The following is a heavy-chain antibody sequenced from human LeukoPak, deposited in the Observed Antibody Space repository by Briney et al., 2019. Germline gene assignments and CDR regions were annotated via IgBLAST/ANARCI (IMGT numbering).Heavy chain of an antibody. D-gene: IGHD1-1*01. Sequence: SETLSLTCTVSGGSISSYYWSWIRQPPGKGLEWIGYIYYSGSTNCNPSLKSRVTIPVDTSKNQFSLKLSSVTAADTAVYYCARRRETGTNLMDVWGQGTTVTVSS. CDR1: GGSISSYY. V-gene: IGHV4-59*08. CDR2: IYYSGST. CDR3: ARRRETGTNLMDV. J-gene: IGHJ6*02.